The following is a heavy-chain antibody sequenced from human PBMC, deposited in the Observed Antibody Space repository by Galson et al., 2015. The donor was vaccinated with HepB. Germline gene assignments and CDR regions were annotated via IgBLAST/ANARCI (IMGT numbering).Heavy chain of an antibody. CDR3: ARVTPPHLSLYGDYPAGYFQH. CDR2: IYYSGST. V-gene: IGHV4-30-4*01. Sequence: LSLTCTVSGGSTSSGDYYWSWIRQPPGKGLEWIGYIYYSGSTYYNPSLKSRVTISVDTSKNQFSLKLSSVTAADTAVYYCARVTPPHLSLYGDYPAGYFQHWGQGTMVTVSS. CDR1: GGSTSSGDYY. D-gene: IGHD4-17*01. J-gene: IGHJ1*01.